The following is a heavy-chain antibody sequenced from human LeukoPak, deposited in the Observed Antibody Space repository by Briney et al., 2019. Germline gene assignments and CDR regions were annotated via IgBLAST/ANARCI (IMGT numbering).Heavy chain of an antibody. J-gene: IGHJ4*02. D-gene: IGHD1-14*01. V-gene: IGHV3-30*18. Sequence: PGGSLRLSCEASGFIFSRYGMHWVRQAPGKGLEWVALISHDGSKRYCADSVKGQFTISRDNSKNTLYLQMNSLRPEDTAVYFCAKERYILDYWGQGTLVTVSS. CDR1: GFIFSRYG. CDR3: AKERYILDY. CDR2: ISHDGSKR.